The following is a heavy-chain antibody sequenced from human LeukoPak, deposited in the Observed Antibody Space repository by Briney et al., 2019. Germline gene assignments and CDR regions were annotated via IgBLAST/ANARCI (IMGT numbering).Heavy chain of an antibody. J-gene: IGHJ4*02. Sequence: ASVKVSCKASGYTFTDYYMHWVRQAPGQGLEWMGWINSNSAGTNYAQNFQGRVTMTRDTSISTVYMELSSLRSGDTAVYYCARPGATTQFALDYWGQGTLVTVSS. CDR3: ARPGATTQFALDY. D-gene: IGHD1-14*01. CDR2: INSNSAGT. V-gene: IGHV1-2*02. CDR1: GYTFTDYY.